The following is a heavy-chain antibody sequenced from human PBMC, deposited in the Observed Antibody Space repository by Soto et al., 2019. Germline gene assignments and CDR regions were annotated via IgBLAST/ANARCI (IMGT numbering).Heavy chain of an antibody. Sequence: QVQLVESGGAVVQPGKSLRLSCAASGFTFSSYGMYWIRQAPGKGLEWVAAISYDGSNKFHADSVKGRFTISRDNSKNTLYLQMKSLRAEDTAVYYCAKSRDGYSFYFYYGMDVWGQGTTVTVSS. CDR2: ISYDGSNK. V-gene: IGHV3-30*18. J-gene: IGHJ6*02. CDR1: GFTFSSYG. CDR3: AKSRDGYSFYFYYGMDV. D-gene: IGHD4-4*01.